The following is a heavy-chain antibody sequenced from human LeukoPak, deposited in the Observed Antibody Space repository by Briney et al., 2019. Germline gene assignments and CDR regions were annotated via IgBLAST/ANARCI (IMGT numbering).Heavy chain of an antibody. J-gene: IGHJ4*02. CDR1: GYTFTGYY. CDR2: INPNSGGT. D-gene: IGHD3-10*01. V-gene: IGHV1-2*02. Sequence: ASVKVSCKASGYTFTGYYMHWVRQAPGQGLEWMGWINPNSGGTNYARKFQGRVTMTRDTSISTAYMELSRLRSDDTAVYYCARTGSWGNYYSYFDYWGQGTLVTVSS. CDR3: ARTGSWGNYYSYFDY.